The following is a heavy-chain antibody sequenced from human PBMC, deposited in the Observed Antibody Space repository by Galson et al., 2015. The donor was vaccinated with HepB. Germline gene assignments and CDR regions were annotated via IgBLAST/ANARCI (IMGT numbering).Heavy chain of an antibody. D-gene: IGHD3-10*01. CDR3: AKDRRLWVGELLLRWFDL. Sequence: SLRLSCAASGFTFSSYDMNWVRQAPGKGLEWVSYINSRGNIIYYADSVKGRFTVSRDNAKNALYLKMNSLRAEDTAVYYCAKDRRLWVGELLLRWFDLWGQGTLVTVSS. V-gene: IGHV3-48*03. CDR2: INSRGNII. J-gene: IGHJ5*02. CDR1: GFTFSSYD.